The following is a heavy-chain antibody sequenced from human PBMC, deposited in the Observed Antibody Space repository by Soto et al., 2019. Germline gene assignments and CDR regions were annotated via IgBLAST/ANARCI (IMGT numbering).Heavy chain of an antibody. CDR2: INPSGGST. D-gene: IGHD2-8*01. J-gene: IGHJ4*02. V-gene: IGHV1-46*01. Sequence: QVQLVQSGAEVKKPGASVKISFKASGYTFTSYYMHCVRQAPGQGLEWMGIINPSGGSTNYAQKLQGRVAMTRDTSTSTVYMELNSLRSEDTAVYYCASPPYPGCINAVCYPLDYWGQGTLVTVSS. CDR1: GYTFTSYY. CDR3: ASPPYPGCINAVCYPLDY.